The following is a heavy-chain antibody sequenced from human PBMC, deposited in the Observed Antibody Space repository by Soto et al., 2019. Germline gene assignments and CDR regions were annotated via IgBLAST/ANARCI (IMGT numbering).Heavy chain of an antibody. Sequence: SETLSLTCTISGVSISSVDYHWSWIRQSPGKGLEWIGYIYYSGNTYSNPSLGGRVTLSLDTSKNQFSLKLSSVTAADTAVYYCARSASTIGSGYYTGGGNFDYWGQGALVTVSS. CDR1: GVSISSVDYH. J-gene: IGHJ4*02. D-gene: IGHD3-3*01. CDR2: IYYSGNT. CDR3: ARSASTIGSGYYTGGGNFDY. V-gene: IGHV4-30-4*01.